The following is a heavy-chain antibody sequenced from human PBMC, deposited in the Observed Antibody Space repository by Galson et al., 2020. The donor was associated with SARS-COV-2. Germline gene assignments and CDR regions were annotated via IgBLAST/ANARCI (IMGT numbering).Heavy chain of an antibody. D-gene: IGHD1-26*01. CDR3: AKDLVRARMVGVTEKFDY. V-gene: IGHV3-23*01. CDR1: GFTFSNYD. J-gene: IGHJ4*02. CDR2: ISGSGGSP. Sequence: GGSLRLSCAASGFTFSNYDMNWVRPAPGMGLEWVSAISGSGGSPYYADSVTGRFTISRDNSKNTLYLQMNSLRAEDTAVYYCAKDLVRARMVGVTEKFDYWGPGTLVTVSS.